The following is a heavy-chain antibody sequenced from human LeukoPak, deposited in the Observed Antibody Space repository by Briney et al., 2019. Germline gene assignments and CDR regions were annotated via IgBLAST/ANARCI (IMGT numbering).Heavy chain of an antibody. CDR2: IYTSGST. Sequence: SETLSLTCTVSNVSISSGSYYWSWIRQPARKGLEWIGRIYTSGSTNYNPSLKSRVTISVDTSKNQFSLKLSSVTAADTAVYYCASLCITIFGVVIPRFDPWGQGTLVTVSS. D-gene: IGHD3-3*01. J-gene: IGHJ5*02. CDR1: NVSISSGSYY. V-gene: IGHV4-61*02. CDR3: ASLCITIFGVVIPRFDP.